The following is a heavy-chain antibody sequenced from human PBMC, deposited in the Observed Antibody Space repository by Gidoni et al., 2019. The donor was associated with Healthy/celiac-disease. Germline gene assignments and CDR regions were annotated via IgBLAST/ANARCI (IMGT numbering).Heavy chain of an antibody. D-gene: IGHD3-10*01. CDR1: GGSIRSSRYY. CDR3: ARHGRLRYYGSGSHPSQAFDI. V-gene: IGHV4-39*01. CDR2: IYYCGSP. J-gene: IGHJ3*02. Sequence: QLQLQESGPGLVKPSETLSLTCTVSGGSIRSSRYYWAWIHQPPGKGREWSGSIYYCGSPYYTPSSKSRVTISVDTSKNQFSLKLSSVTAADTAVYYCARHGRLRYYGSGSHPSQAFDIWGQGTMVTVSS.